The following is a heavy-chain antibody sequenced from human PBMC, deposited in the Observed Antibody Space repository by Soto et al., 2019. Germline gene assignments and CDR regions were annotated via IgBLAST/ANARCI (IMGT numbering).Heavy chain of an antibody. CDR1: GDTSDSFS. V-gene: IGHV1-69*01. J-gene: IGHJ5*02. D-gene: IGHD6-19*01. Sequence: QVQLVQSGAEVKKPGSSVRVSCKASGDTSDSFSISWVRQAPGQGLEWMGGIIPMFGTGNYAQKFQGRLTITADESTGTSYMELKSLRSEDTAVYFCARESRDDNSGWYSSSDWFDPWGQGTLVTVSS. CDR3: ARESRDDNSGWYSSSDWFDP. CDR2: IIPMFGTG.